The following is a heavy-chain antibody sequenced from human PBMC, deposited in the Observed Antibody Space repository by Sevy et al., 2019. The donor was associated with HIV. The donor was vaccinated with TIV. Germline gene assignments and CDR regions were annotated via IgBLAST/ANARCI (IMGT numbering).Heavy chain of an antibody. J-gene: IGHJ4*02. D-gene: IGHD6-13*01. CDR2: IWFDGSNE. CDR1: GFSFSSYG. CDR3: AKGRQLVSGRFGTYFDS. Sequence: GGSLRLSCAASGFSFSSYGMHWVRQAPGKGLEWLAVIWFDGSNEYYADSVKGRFTISRDIAKNTLYLQMNSLRAEDTAVYYCAKGRQLVSGRFGTYFDSWGQGTLVTVSS. V-gene: IGHV3-33*06.